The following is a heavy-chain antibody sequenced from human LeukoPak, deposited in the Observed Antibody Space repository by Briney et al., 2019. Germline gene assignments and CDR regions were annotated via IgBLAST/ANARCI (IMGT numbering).Heavy chain of an antibody. CDR3: ARSGLVVVPAATLFDY. V-gene: IGHV4-30-2*01. Sequence: SETLSLTCTVSGGSISSGGYYWSWIRQPPGKGLEWIGYIYHSGSTYYNPSLKSRVTISVDRSKNQFSLKLSSVTAADTAVYYCARSGLVVVPAATLFDYWGQGTLVTVSS. J-gene: IGHJ4*02. D-gene: IGHD2-2*01. CDR2: IYHSGST. CDR1: GGSISSGGYY.